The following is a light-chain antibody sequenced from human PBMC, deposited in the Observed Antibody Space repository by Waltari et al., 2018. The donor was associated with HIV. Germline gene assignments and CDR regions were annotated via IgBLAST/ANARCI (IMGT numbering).Light chain of an antibody. Sequence: NFMLTQPHSVSESPGKTVVISCTRSSGNIASHYVHWYQQRPGSAPPPVFYEDNQRPSGVPARFPGSIDRSSNAASLTISGLQTEDEADYYCQSYDYTTVLFGGGTKLTVL. CDR2: EDN. V-gene: IGLV6-57*04. J-gene: IGLJ2*01. CDR3: QSYDYTTVL. CDR1: SGNIASHY.